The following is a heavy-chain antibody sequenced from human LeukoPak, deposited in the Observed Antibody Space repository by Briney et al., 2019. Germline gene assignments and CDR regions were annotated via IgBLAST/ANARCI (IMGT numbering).Heavy chain of an antibody. J-gene: IGHJ6*02. V-gene: IGHV3-30*18. CDR3: AKARYSSSPLMDV. Sequence: RGSLRRSCAASGFTFSSYGMHWVRQAPGKWLEWVAVISYDGSNKYYADSVKGRFTISRDNSKNTLYLQMNSLRAEDTAVYYCAKARYSSSPLMDVWGQGTTVTVSS. CDR1: GFTFSSYG. CDR2: ISYDGSNK. D-gene: IGHD6-6*01.